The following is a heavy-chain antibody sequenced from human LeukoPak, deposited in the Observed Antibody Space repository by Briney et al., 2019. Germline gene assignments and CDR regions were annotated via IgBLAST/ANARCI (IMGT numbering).Heavy chain of an antibody. CDR2: IIPILGIA. J-gene: IGHJ3*02. V-gene: IGHV1-69*02. Sequence: ASVKVSCKASGGTFSSYTISWVRQAPGQGLEWMGRIIPILGIANYAQKFQGRVTITADKSTSTACMELSSLRSEDTAVYYCARVYRRYYDFWSGYFGGDAFDIWGQGTMVTVSS. CDR3: ARVYRRYYDFWSGYFGGDAFDI. D-gene: IGHD3-3*01. CDR1: GGTFSSYT.